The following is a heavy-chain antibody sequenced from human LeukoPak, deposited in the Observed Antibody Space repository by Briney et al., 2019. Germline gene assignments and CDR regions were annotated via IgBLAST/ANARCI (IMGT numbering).Heavy chain of an antibody. J-gene: IGHJ6*03. CDR1: GFTFSTSV. Sequence: GGSLRLSCAASGFTFSTSVMHWVRQAPGRGLQWVTLIRDNGNNIYYADAVKGRFTFSRDSSKNTLYLQMNSLRAEDTAVYYCAREDYYYMDVWGKGTTVTISS. CDR2: IRDNGNNI. CDR3: AREDYYYMDV. V-gene: IGHV3-30*02.